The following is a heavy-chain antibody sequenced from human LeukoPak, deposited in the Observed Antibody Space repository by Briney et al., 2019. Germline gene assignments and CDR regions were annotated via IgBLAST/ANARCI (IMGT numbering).Heavy chain of an antibody. J-gene: IGHJ5*02. CDR3: TTGRLGT. D-gene: IGHD1-26*01. Sequence: GGSLRLSCAASGXTFSNAWVSWVRQAPGKGLEWVGRITSLTNGGTTAYAAPMRGRFTISRDDSKNTLYLQMTSLKTEDTAVYYCTTGRLGTWGQGTLVTVSS. CDR2: ITSLTNGGTT. V-gene: IGHV3-15*01. CDR1: GXTFSNAW.